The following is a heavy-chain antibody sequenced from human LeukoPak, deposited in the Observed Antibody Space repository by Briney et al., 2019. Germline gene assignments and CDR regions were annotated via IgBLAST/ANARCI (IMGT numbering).Heavy chain of an antibody. CDR3: ARTRDFWSGYFDY. D-gene: IGHD3-3*01. CDR1: GVSITSDTYC. V-gene: IGHV4-30-2*01. Sequence: SQTLSLTCAVSGVSITSDTYCWSWIRQPPGKGLEWIGYILHSGSTYYNPSLRSRVTISIDTSKSQFSLKLSSVTAADTAVYYCARTRDFWSGYFDYWGQGTLVTVSS. CDR2: ILHSGST. J-gene: IGHJ4*02.